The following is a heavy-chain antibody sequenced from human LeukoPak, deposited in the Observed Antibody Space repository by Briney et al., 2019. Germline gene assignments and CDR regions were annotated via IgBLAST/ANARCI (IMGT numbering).Heavy chain of an antibody. CDR3: ARERAARYYYYGMDV. J-gene: IGHJ6*02. Sequence: SETLSLTCAVSGASISSYYWSWIRQPPGKGLEWIGYIYYSGSTNYNPSLKSRVTISVDTSKNQFSLKLSSVTAADTAVYYCARERAARYYYYGMDVWGQGTTVTVSS. V-gene: IGHV4-59*12. D-gene: IGHD6-6*01. CDR1: GASISSYY. CDR2: IYYSGST.